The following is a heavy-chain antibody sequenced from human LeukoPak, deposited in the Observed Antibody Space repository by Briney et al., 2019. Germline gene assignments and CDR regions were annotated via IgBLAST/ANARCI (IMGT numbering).Heavy chain of an antibody. CDR1: GYTFTSYD. J-gene: IGHJ5*02. V-gene: IGHV1-8*01. D-gene: IGHD4-17*01. Sequence: ASVKVSCKASGYTFTSYDINWVRQATGQGLEWMGWMNPNSGNTGYAQKFQGRVTMTRNTPISTAYMELSSLRSEDTAVYYCARDLQEIRTTVTNFGPSFGIVRFDPWGQGTLVTVSS. CDR2: MNPNSGNT. CDR3: ARDLQEIRTTVTNFGPSFGIVRFDP.